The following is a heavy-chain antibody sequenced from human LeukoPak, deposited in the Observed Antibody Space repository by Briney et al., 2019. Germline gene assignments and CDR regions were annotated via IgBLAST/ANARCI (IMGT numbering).Heavy chain of an antibody. J-gene: IGHJ5*02. CDR1: GYTFTGYY. V-gene: IGHV1-2*02. CDR3: ARDGSEYSYGYTT. D-gene: IGHD5-18*01. Sequence: GASVKVSCKASGYTFTGYYMHWVRQAPGQGLEWMGWINPNSGGTNYAQKFQGRVTMTRDTSISTAYMELSRLRSDDTAVYYCARDGSEYSYGYTTWGQGTLVTVSS. CDR2: INPNSGGT.